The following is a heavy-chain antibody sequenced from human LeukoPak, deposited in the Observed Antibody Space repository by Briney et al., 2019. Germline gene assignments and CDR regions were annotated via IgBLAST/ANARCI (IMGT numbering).Heavy chain of an antibody. CDR3: ARGTLDIVVVPAAQPAFDY. J-gene: IGHJ4*02. CDR1: GFTFSSYG. Sequence: PGGSLRLSCAASGFTFSSYGMSWVRQAPGKGLEWVSAISGSGGSTYYADSVKGRFTISRDNSKNTLYLQMNSLRAEDTAVYYCARGTLDIVVVPAAQPAFDYWGQGTLVTVSS. CDR2: ISGSGGST. D-gene: IGHD2-2*03. V-gene: IGHV3-23*01.